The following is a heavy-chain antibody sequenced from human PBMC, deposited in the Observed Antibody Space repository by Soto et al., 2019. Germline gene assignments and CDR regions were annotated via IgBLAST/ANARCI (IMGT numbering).Heavy chain of an antibody. Sequence: ASVKVSCKASGGTFSSYAISWVRQAPGQGLEWMGGIIPIFGTANYAQKFQGRVTITADESTSTAYMELSSLRSEDTAVYYCARDDYGDYVASYWGQGTLVTVSS. V-gene: IGHV1-69*13. CDR3: ARDDYGDYVASY. CDR2: IIPIFGTA. CDR1: GGTFSSYA. J-gene: IGHJ4*02. D-gene: IGHD4-17*01.